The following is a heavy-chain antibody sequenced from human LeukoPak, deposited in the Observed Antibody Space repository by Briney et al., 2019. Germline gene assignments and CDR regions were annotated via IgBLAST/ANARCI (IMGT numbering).Heavy chain of an antibody. J-gene: IGHJ4*02. CDR2: ISYDASNK. CDR1: GFTFGSYA. V-gene: IGHV3-30-3*01. Sequence: PGGSLRLSCAASGFTFGSYAMHWVRQAPGKGLEWVAVISYDASNKYYADSVKGRFTISRDNSKNTLYLQMNSLRAEDTAVYYCAKGTSSAWYGDDYWGQGTLVTVSS. CDR3: AKGTSSAWYGDDY. D-gene: IGHD6-13*01.